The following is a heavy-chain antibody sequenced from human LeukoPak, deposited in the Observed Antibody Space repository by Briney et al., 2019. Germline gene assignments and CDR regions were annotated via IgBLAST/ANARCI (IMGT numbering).Heavy chain of an antibody. CDR1: GFTFSTYW. CDR2: IKQDGSEK. J-gene: IGHJ4*02. V-gene: IGHV3-7*01. D-gene: IGHD3-22*01. CDR3: ATTYYYDTSG. Sequence: GGSPRLSCAASGFTFSTYWMSWVRQAPGKGLEWVANIKQDGSEKYYVDSVKGRFTISRDNAKNSLYLQMNSLRAEDTAVYYCATTYYYDTSGWGQETLVTVSS.